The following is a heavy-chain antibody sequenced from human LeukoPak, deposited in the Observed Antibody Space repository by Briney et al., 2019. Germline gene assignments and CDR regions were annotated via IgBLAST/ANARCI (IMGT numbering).Heavy chain of an antibody. D-gene: IGHD4-23*01. V-gene: IGHV4-39*01. CDR3: TRSGTMVVMRPMYY. J-gene: IGHJ4*02. CDR1: GGSISSSTFH. CDR2: IYYSGST. Sequence: KPSETLSLTCTVSGGSISSSTFHWGWIRQPQGKGLEWIGSIYYSGSTYYNLSLNSRVTISVDTSKNQFSLKLSSVTAADTAVYYCTRSGTMVVMRPMYYWGQGTLVTVSS.